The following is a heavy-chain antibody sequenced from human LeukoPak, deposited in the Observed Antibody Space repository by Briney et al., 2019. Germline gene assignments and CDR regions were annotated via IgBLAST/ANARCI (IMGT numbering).Heavy chain of an antibody. D-gene: IGHD3-10*01. V-gene: IGHV4-61*01. CDR3: ARTSMVDGNDY. J-gene: IGHJ4*02. CDR1: GGSISSGSYY. CDR2: IYYSGST. Sequence: RASQTLSLTCTVSGGSISSGSYYWSWIRQPPGKGLEWIGYIYYSGSTNYNPSLKSRVTISVDTSRNQFSLKLSSVTAADTAVYYCARTSMVDGNDYWGQGTLVTVSS.